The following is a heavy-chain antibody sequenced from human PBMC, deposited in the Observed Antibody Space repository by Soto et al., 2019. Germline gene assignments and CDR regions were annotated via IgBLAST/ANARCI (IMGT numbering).Heavy chain of an antibody. D-gene: IGHD4-17*01. J-gene: IGHJ6*02. Sequence: SVKVSCKASGGTFSSYAISWVRQAPGQGLEWMGGIIPIFGTANYAQKFQGRVTITADESTSTAYMELSSLRSEDTAVYYCARDLTRRYGDYVEAHSYYGMDVWGQGTTVTVSS. CDR1: GGTFSSYA. CDR2: IIPIFGTA. V-gene: IGHV1-69*13. CDR3: ARDLTRRYGDYVEAHSYYGMDV.